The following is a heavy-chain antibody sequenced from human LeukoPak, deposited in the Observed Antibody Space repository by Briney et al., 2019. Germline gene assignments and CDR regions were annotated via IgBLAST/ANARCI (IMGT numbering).Heavy chain of an antibody. Sequence: SGPTLVNPTETLTLTCSLSGFSISTSGVGVGWIRQPPGKALEWLVFIYWDDDKRYTPSLRSRLTITKDTSKNQVVLTTTNMDPVDTGTYFCARRRVYNGNWNGGALDIWGQGTMVSVSS. V-gene: IGHV2-5*02. CDR2: IYWDDDK. CDR1: GFSISTSGVG. D-gene: IGHD1-1*01. J-gene: IGHJ3*02. CDR3: ARRRVYNGNWNGGALDI.